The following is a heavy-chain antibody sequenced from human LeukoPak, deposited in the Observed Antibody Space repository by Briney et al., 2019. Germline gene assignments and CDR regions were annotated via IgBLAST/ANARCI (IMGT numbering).Heavy chain of an antibody. CDR2: INPNSGGT. CDR1: GYIFTGYY. V-gene: IGHV1-2*02. D-gene: IGHD1-26*01. Sequence: ASVNVSCKASGYIFTGYYMHWVRQAPGQGLEWMGWINPNSGGTNSAQKFQGRVTMTRDTSIRTAYMELSRLTSDDTAVYYCARHPYSGSYHIAYWEQGTLVTVSS. CDR3: ARHPYSGSYHIAY. J-gene: IGHJ4*02.